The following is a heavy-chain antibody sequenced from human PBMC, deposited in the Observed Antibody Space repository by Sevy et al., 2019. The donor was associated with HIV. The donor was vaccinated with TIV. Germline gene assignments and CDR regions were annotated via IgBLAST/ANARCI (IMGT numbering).Heavy chain of an antibody. J-gene: IGHJ6*02. CDR3: ARWAVGGDFRPRQGYYYGMDV. Sequence: SETLSLTCTVSGGSISSYYWSWIRQPPGKGLEWIGYIYYSGSTNYNPSLKSRVTISVDKSKNQFSLKLSSVTAADTAVYYWARWAVGGDFRPRQGYYYGMDVWGQGTTVTVSS. D-gene: IGHD2-21*02. V-gene: IGHV4-59*01. CDR2: IYYSGST. CDR1: GGSISSYY.